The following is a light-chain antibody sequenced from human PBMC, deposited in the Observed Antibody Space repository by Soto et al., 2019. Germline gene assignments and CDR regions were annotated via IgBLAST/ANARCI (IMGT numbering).Light chain of an antibody. J-gene: IGLJ1*01. V-gene: IGLV1-44*01. CDR3: SSWDDSLSGVV. Sequence: QSVVTQPPSVSWTPGQGVIISCSNVGRHEVSWYQQVPGMAPKLLIHTTSQRPSGVPDRFSASKSGTSASLAIRGLQSDDEADYFCSSWDDSLSGVVFGRGTKVTVL. CDR2: TTS. CDR1: NVGRHE.